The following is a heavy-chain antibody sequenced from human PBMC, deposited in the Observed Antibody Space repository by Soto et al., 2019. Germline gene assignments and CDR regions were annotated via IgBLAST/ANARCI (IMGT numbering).Heavy chain of an antibody. V-gene: IGHV4-30-2*01. CDR3: ARVPDR. CDR1: GVSISSGGYS. J-gene: IGHJ5*02. D-gene: IGHD2-2*01. CDR2: IYHSGST. Sequence: SETLSLTCAGSGVSISSGGYSWSWIRQPPGKGLEWIGYIYHSGSTYYNPSLKSRVTISVDRSKNQFSLKLSSVTAADTAVYYCARVPDRWGQGTLVTVSS.